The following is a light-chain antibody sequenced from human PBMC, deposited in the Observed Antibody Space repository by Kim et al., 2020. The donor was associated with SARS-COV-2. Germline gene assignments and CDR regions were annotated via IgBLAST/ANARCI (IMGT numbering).Light chain of an antibody. V-gene: IGLV2-14*03. J-gene: IGLJ2*01. CDR2: DDT. Sequence: GQSSTITCAGTSSDVGRYDYVCWYQHLPGKAPKLILYDDTRRPSGVSDRLSGAKSGKTASLTISGRQAGDEDAYYCSSFTTTTTLVFGGGTQLTVL. CDR1: SSDVGRYDY. CDR3: SSFTTTTTLV.